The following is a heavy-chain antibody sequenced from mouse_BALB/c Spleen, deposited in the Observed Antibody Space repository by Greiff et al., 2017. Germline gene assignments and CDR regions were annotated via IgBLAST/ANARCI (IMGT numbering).Heavy chain of an antibody. Sequence: VQLQQSGPELVKPGASVKISCKASGYSFTGYFMNWVMQSHGKSLEWIGRINPYNGDTFYNQKFKGKATLTVDKSSSTAHMELRSLASEDSAVYYCARDYYGSSPAWFAYWGQGTLVTVSA. CDR2: INPYNGDT. J-gene: IGHJ3*01. CDR3: ARDYYGSSPAWFAY. V-gene: IGHV1-20*02. CDR1: GYSFTGYF. D-gene: IGHD1-1*01.